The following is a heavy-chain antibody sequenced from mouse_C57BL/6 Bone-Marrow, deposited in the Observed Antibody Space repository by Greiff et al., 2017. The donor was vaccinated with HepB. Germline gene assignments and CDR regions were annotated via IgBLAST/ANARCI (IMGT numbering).Heavy chain of an antibody. J-gene: IGHJ4*01. D-gene: IGHD1-2*01. Sequence: QVQLKQPGAELVMPGASVKLSCKASGYTFTSYWMHWVKQRPGQGLEWIGEIDPSDSYTNYNQKFKGKSTLTVDKSSSTAYMQLSSLTSEDSAVYYCARSGETTAMDYWGQGTSVTVSS. CDR3: ARSGETTAMDY. V-gene: IGHV1-69*01. CDR2: IDPSDSYT. CDR1: GYTFTSYW.